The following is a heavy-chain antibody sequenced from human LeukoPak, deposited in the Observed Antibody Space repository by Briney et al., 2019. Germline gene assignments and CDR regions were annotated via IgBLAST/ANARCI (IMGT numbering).Heavy chain of an antibody. D-gene: IGHD1-26*01. CDR2: INPNSGGT. V-gene: IGHV1-2*02. CDR1: GYTFTDYY. Sequence: ASVKVSCKASGYTFTDYYMHWVRQAPGQGLEWMGWINPNSGGTNYAQKFQGRVTLTSDTSISTAYMELSRLRSDGTAVYYCARGQVLVGFDYWGQGTLVTVSS. J-gene: IGHJ4*02. CDR3: ARGQVLVGFDY.